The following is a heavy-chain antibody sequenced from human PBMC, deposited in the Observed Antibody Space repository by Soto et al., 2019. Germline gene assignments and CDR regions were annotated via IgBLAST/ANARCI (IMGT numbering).Heavy chain of an antibody. D-gene: IGHD3-10*01. J-gene: IGHJ4*02. V-gene: IGHV1-18*01. CDR3: TRGRHYYGSGPDF. CDR1: GYTFTSDG. Sequence: QVQLVQSGAEGKKPGASVKVSCKASGYTFTSDGFNWVHQAPGQGLEWLGWFSDYNGHTKYEQKLQGRVTMTTDTSTSTAYMEVRSLRSDDTAVYYCTRGRHYYGSGPDFWGQGTLVTVSS. CDR2: FSDYNGHT.